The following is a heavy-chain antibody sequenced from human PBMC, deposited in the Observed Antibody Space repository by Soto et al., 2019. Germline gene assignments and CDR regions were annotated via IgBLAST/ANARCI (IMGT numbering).Heavy chain of an antibody. Sequence: GSVKVCCKASGYTFTSFGLSLVRQAPGQGLEWMGWISGYNGKTKYAQTLHGRVTMTADTSTSTVYMELRGLRSDDTAVYFCARDKMIDDYGLGTYDYWGQGTPVTVSS. CDR3: ARDKMIDDYGLGTYDY. J-gene: IGHJ4*02. D-gene: IGHD3-10*01. CDR1: GYTFTSFG. CDR2: ISGYNGKT. V-gene: IGHV1-18*04.